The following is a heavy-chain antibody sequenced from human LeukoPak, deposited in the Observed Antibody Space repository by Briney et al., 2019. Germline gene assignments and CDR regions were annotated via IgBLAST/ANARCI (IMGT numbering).Heavy chain of an antibody. CDR1: GYTFTGYY. V-gene: IGHV1-2*02. Sequence: ASVKVSCKASGYTFTGYYMHWVRQAPGQGLEWMGWVNPNSGGTNYAQKFQGRVTMTRDTSISTAYMELSRLRSDDTAVYYCASPPVGYYYYMDVWGKGTTVTVSS. D-gene: IGHD4-23*01. CDR2: VNPNSGGT. CDR3: ASPPVGYYYYMDV. J-gene: IGHJ6*03.